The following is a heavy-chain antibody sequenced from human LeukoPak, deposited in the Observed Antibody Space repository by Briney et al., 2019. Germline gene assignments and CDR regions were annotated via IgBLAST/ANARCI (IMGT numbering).Heavy chain of an antibody. Sequence: GGSLRLSCAASGFTFSSYTMNWVRQAPGKGLEWVSYISSSSHYIYYADSVKGRFTISRDNAKNSLYLQMNSLRAEDTAVYYCARDSSSTQQLWFVHWGQGTLVTVSS. CDR3: ARDSSSTQQLWFVH. V-gene: IGHV3-21*01. CDR2: ISSSSHYI. J-gene: IGHJ5*02. CDR1: GFTFSSYT. D-gene: IGHD1-1*01.